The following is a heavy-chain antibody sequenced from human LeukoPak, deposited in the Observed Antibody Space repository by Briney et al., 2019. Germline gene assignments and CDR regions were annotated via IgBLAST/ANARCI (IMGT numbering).Heavy chain of an antibody. V-gene: IGHV1-69*06. CDR3: ARGVSGGDAFDI. CDR2: IIPIFGTA. J-gene: IGHJ3*02. D-gene: IGHD2-15*01. Sequence: GASVKVSCKASGGTFSSYAISWVRQAPGQGLEWMGGIIPIFGTANYAQKFQGRVTIAADKSTSTAYMELSSLRSEDTAVYYCARGVSGGDAFDIWGQGTMVTVSS. CDR1: GGTFSSYA.